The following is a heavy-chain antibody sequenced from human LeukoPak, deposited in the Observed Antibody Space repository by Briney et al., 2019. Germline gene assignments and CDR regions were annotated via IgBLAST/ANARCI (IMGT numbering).Heavy chain of an antibody. CDR2: ISAYNGNT. CDR3: ARNGDYYGSGTDGGWFDP. V-gene: IGHV1-18*01. CDR1: GYTFTSYG. D-gene: IGHD3-10*01. Sequence: ASVKVSCKASGYTFTSYGISWVRQAPGQGLEWMGWISAYNGNTNYAQKLQGRVTMTRDTSISTAYMELSRLRSDDTAVYYCARNGDYYGSGTDGGWFDPWGQGTLVTVSS. J-gene: IGHJ5*02.